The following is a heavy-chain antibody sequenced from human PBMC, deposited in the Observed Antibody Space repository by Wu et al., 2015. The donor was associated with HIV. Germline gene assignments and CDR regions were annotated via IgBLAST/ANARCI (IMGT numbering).Heavy chain of an antibody. Sequence: QVQLVQSGGEVKKPGASAKVACTTSGYNFDSYGVNWVRQAPGQGLEWMGWISGNTENKYSQKFQGRVTMTADTSTSTAYMELRSLRFDDTAMYYCARGHYYDASSSPMYWGQGTLVTVSS. CDR1: GYNFDSYG. D-gene: IGHD3-22*01. J-gene: IGHJ4*02. CDR3: ARGHYYDASSSPMY. V-gene: IGHV1-18*01. CDR2: ISGNTEN.